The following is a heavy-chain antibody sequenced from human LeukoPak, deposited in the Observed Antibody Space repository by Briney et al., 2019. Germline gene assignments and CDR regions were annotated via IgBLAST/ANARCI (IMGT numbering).Heavy chain of an antibody. J-gene: IGHJ4*02. V-gene: IGHV4-4*07. CDR1: GGSISSYY. CDR2: IYSSGST. Sequence: SETLSLTCTVSGGSISSYYWSWIRQPAGNGLEWIGRIYSSGSTNYNPSLKSRVTISVDKSKNQFSLKLSSVTAADTAVYYCARGSNWAFDYWGQGILVTVSS. CDR3: ARGSNWAFDY. D-gene: IGHD6-13*01.